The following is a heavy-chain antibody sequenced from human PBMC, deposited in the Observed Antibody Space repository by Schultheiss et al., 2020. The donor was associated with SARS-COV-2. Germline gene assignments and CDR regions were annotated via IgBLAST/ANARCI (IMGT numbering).Heavy chain of an antibody. J-gene: IGHJ6*02. CDR1: GFTFSSYS. D-gene: IGHD2-2*01. Sequence: GGSLRLSCAASGFTFSSYSMNWVRQAPGKGLEWVSSISSSSSYIYYADSVKGRFTISRDNSKNTLYLQMNSLRAEDTAVYYCAKCPSICNYYGMDVWGQGTTVTVSS. CDR2: ISSSSSYI. CDR3: AKCPSICNYYGMDV. V-gene: IGHV3-21*04.